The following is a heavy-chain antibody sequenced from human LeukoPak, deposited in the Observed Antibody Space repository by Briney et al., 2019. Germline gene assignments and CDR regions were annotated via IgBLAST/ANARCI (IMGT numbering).Heavy chain of an antibody. CDR3: ARGYSRIYYFDY. V-gene: IGHV4-39*07. Sequence: SETLSLTCTVSGDSVSSSTYYWGWIRQPPGKGLQWIGSIYYSGDTYYNTSLKSRVTISVDTSKNQFSLKLSSVTAADTAVYYCARGYSRIYYFDYWGQGTLVTVSS. D-gene: IGHD6-13*01. J-gene: IGHJ4*02. CDR2: IYYSGDT. CDR1: GDSVSSSTYY.